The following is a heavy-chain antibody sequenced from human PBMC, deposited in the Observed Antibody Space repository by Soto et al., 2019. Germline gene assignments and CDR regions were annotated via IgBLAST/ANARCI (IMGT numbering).Heavy chain of an antibody. J-gene: IGHJ6*02. CDR1: GGAFNNYA. CDR2: IVPVFPSV. Sequence: QVQLVQSGAEVKRPGSSVKVSCKASGGAFNNYAIYWVRQAPGQGLEGLGTIVPVFPSVYYAPRFQGRLTITADVSTDTVYMMLTSLKSEDTAVYYCAREMPSTAAAYFYYGLNVWGQGTSVTVSS. V-gene: IGHV1-69*18. D-gene: IGHD6-13*01. CDR3: AREMPSTAAAYFYYGLNV.